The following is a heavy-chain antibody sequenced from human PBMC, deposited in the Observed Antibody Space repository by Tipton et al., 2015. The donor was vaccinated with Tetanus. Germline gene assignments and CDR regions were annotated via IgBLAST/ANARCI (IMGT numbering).Heavy chain of an antibody. CDR2: VYYNGSP. J-gene: IGHJ5*02. CDR1: GGSISSGTYY. V-gene: IGHV4-39*01. CDR3: AKSADNGFDP. Sequence: TLSLTCTVSGGSISSGTYYWGWIRQPPGKGLEWVGSVYYNGSPYYDPSLKSRVTISVDTSKNQFSLKLTSVTAADTAFYFCAKSADNGFDPWGQGTLVTVSS. D-gene: IGHD4/OR15-4a*01.